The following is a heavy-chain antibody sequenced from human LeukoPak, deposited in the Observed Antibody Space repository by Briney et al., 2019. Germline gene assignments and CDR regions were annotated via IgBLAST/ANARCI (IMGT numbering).Heavy chain of an antibody. Sequence: GGSLRLSCAVSAFTFSSYAMHWVRQAPGKGLEWVAVISYDGSNKYYADSVKGRFTISRDNSKNTLYLQMNSLRAEDTAVYYCARDHVRATVTHPGVWGQGTLVTVSS. J-gene: IGHJ4*02. D-gene: IGHD4-11*01. CDR2: ISYDGSNK. CDR1: AFTFSSYA. CDR3: ARDHVRATVTHPGV. V-gene: IGHV3-30-3*01.